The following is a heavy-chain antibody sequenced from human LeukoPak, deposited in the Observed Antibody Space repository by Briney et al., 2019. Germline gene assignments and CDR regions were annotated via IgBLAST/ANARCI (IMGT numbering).Heavy chain of an antibody. CDR1: GFTFSNYA. Sequence: PGGSLRLSCAASGFTFSNYAMSWVRQAPGKGLEWVAVISYDGSNKYYADSVKGRFTISRDNSKNTLYLQMNSLRAEDTAVYYCARVFELAAAGTDYWGQGTLVTVSS. D-gene: IGHD6-13*01. CDR2: ISYDGSNK. V-gene: IGHV3-30-3*01. J-gene: IGHJ4*02. CDR3: ARVFELAAAGTDY.